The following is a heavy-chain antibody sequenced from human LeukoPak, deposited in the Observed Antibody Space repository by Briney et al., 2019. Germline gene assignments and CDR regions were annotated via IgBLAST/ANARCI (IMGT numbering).Heavy chain of an antibody. V-gene: IGHV4-59*01. J-gene: IGHJ4*02. CDR1: VGSISPYY. Sequence: SETLSLTCTVSVGSISPYYWSWIRQPPGKGVEWVGYMHHSGSTDYHRSLKSRVTISEHTSKNHFSLKMTSVTAADTAVYYCVRGGYYFDYWGQGTLVTVSS. D-gene: IGHD2-21*01. CDR3: VRGGYYFDY. CDR2: MHHSGST.